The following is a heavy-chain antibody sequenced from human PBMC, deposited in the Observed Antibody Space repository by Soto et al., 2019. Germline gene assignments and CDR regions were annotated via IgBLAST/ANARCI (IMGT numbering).Heavy chain of an antibody. CDR3: ARQNYYSGMDV. CDR2: ISAYNGNT. J-gene: IGHJ6*02. CDR1: GYTFNSYF. V-gene: IGHV1-18*01. Sequence: QVQLVQSGAEVKKAGASVKVSCKASGYTFNSYFITWVRQAPGQGLEWMGWISAYNGNTNYAQMLQGRVTMTTDTSTATGYMEMRSLESDHTAVYYCARQNYYSGMDVWGQGTTVTVSS.